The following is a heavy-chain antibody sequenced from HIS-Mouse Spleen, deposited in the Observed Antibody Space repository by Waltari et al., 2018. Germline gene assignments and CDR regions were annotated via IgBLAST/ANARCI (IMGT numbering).Heavy chain of an antibody. CDR1: GFTFSNAR. J-gene: IGHJ2*01. D-gene: IGHD1-26*01. Sequence: EVQLVESGGGLVKPGGSLRLSCAASGFTFSNARMSRVRQAPGKGLEWVGRIKSKTDGGTTDYAAPVKGRFTISRDDSKNTLYLQMNSLKTEDTAVYYCTTDRREEWYFDLWGRGTLVTVSS. V-gene: IGHV3-15*01. CDR3: TTDRREEWYFDL. CDR2: IKSKTDGGTT.